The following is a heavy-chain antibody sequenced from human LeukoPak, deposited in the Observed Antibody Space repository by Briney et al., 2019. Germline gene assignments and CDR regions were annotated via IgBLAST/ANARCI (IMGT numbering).Heavy chain of an antibody. D-gene: IGHD6-6*01. CDR3: ASNMAANYHYYYGIDV. J-gene: IGHJ6*02. CDR2: ISSSGSSI. CDR1: GFSFSDYY. V-gene: IGHV3-11*01. Sequence: PGGSLRLSCAASGFSFSDYYMSWIRQAPGKGLEWVSVISSSGSSIYYADSVKGRFTISRDNAKNSLYLQMSSLRVEDTAVYYCASNMAANYHYYYGIDVWGQGTTVTVSS.